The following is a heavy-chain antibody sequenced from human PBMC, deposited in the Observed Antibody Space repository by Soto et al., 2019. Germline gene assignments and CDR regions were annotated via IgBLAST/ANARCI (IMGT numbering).Heavy chain of an antibody. CDR2: INRDGSST. J-gene: IGHJ3*02. V-gene: IGHV3-74*01. Sequence: GGSLRLSCAASGFTFRSYWMHWVRQAPGKGLVWVSRINRDGSSTSYADSVKGRVTISRDTAKNTLYLQMNSLRAEDTAVYYCARASSGWYKDAFDIWGKGTMVTVSS. CDR1: GFTFRSYW. D-gene: IGHD6-19*01. CDR3: ARASSGWYKDAFDI.